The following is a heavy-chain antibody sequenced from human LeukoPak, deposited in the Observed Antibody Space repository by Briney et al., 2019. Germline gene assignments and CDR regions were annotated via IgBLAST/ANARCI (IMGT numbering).Heavy chain of an antibody. J-gene: IGHJ5*02. CDR3: ARHFALRELNWFDP. Sequence: PSETLSLTCAVSGGSISSSSYYWGWIRQPPGKGLEWIGSIYYSGSTYYNPSLKSRVTISVDTSKNQFSLKLSSVTAADTAVYYCARHFALRELNWFDPWGQGTLVTVSS. CDR2: IYYSGST. D-gene: IGHD1-7*01. CDR1: GGSISSSSYY. V-gene: IGHV4-39*01.